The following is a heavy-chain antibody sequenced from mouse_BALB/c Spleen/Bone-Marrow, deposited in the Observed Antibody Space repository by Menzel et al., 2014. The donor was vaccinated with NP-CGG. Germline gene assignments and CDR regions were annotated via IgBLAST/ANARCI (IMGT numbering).Heavy chain of an antibody. Sequence: VQLQQSGAELVKPGASVKLSCEASGYTFTSYYMYWVKQRPGQGLEWIGGINPSNGGTNFNEKFKSKATLTVDKSSSTAYMQLSSLTSEDSAVYYCTRYGYDPLYAMDYWGQGTSVTVSS. D-gene: IGHD2-3*01. J-gene: IGHJ4*01. CDR3: TRYGYDPLYAMDY. V-gene: IGHV1S81*02. CDR2: INPSNGGT. CDR1: GYTFTSYY.